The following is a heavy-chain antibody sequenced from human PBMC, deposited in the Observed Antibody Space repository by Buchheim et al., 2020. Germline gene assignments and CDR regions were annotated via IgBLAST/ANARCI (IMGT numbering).Heavy chain of an antibody. CDR1: GDSISSSSYY. D-gene: IGHD3-10*01. J-gene: IGHJ4*02. V-gene: IGHV4-39*02. Sequence: QLQLQESGPGLVKPSETLSLTCTVSGDSISSSSYYWGWIRQPPGKGLEWIGSIYYSGSTHYNPSLKNRVTVSVDTSKNHFSLRLSSVTATDTAVYYCASRPLGSNYAPFEDWGQGTL. CDR2: IYYSGST. CDR3: ASRPLGSNYAPFED.